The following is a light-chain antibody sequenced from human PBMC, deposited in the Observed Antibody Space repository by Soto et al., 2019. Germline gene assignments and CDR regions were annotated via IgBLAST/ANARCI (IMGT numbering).Light chain of an antibody. J-gene: IGKJ2*01. Sequence: DIHMTQSPPSLSASVGQRLTITCRTSQRVYNLLNWYHQKAGEDPQLQISDDSTFKSCVPSRFLGSRSGTDYSLTISDLEPADVGAYFCQQRYATPFTFGPGTKLEI. CDR1: QRVYNL. CDR3: QQRYATPFT. CDR2: DDS. V-gene: IGKV1-39*01.